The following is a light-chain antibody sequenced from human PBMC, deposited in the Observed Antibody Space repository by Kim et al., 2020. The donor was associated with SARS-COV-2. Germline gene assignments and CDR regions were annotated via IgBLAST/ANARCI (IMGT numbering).Light chain of an antibody. CDR3: QQYQNWPPVT. CDR1: QSVSSDY. J-gene: IGKJ4*01. CDR2: AAS. V-gene: IGKV3-15*01. Sequence: PGDRATLSCRASQSVSSDYLAWYQQKPGQSPRLLIYAASTRAVGVPARFSGSGSGTEFTLTISSLQSEDFGIYFCQQYQNWPPVTFGGGTKVDIK.